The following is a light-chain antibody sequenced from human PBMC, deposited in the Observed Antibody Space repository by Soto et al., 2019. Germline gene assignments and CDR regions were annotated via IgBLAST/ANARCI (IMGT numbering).Light chain of an antibody. V-gene: IGKV3-15*01. CDR3: HQYNHFWT. J-gene: IGKJ1*01. CDR1: QSVSSN. CDR2: GAS. Sequence: EIVMTQSPATLSVSPGERATLSCRASQSVSSNLAWYQQNPGQAPRLLIYGASTRATGLPARFRGSVSGTEFTLTISRVQSEDFAVYYGHQYNHFWTFGQGTKVEIK.